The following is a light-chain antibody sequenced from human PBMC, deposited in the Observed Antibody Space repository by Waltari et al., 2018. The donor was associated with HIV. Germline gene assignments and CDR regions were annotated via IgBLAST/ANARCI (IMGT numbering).Light chain of an antibody. J-gene: IGKJ3*01. CDR1: QSIGPW. CDR3: QQMNSFT. CDR2: KAS. Sequence: DIQLTQSPSTLSASVGDTVTITCRASQSIGPWLAWYQQKPGKAPKLVIYKASSLEIGIPSRFSCSVSGTQFTLTITSLQPDDFGTYYCQQMNSFTFGPGTKVD. V-gene: IGKV1-5*03.